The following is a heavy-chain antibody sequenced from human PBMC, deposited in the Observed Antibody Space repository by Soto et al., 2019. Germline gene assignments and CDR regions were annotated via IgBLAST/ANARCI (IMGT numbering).Heavy chain of an antibody. CDR2: INAGNVNT. V-gene: IGHV1-3*01. CDR1: GYTFTDYA. J-gene: IGHJ4*02. Sequence: QVQLVQSGAEVKKPGASVKVSCKTSGYTFTDYAMHWVRQAPGQRLEWMGWINAGNVNTKFPQKFQGRVTITRDTSASTAYMEVSHLTTEDTAIYYCARSIMIVGAGFDYRGQGTLVTVSS. CDR3: ARSIMIVGAGFDY. D-gene: IGHD1-26*01.